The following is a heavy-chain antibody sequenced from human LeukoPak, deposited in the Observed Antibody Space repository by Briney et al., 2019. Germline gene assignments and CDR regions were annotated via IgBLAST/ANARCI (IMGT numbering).Heavy chain of an antibody. CDR3: ARETGELVNWFDP. CDR1: GFTFSSYG. J-gene: IGHJ5*02. CDR2: ISYDGSNK. Sequence: PGKSLRLSCAASGFTFSSYGMHWVRQAPGKGLEWVAVISYDGSNKYYADSVKGRFTISRDNSKNTLYLQMNSLRAEDTAVYYCARETGELVNWFDPWGQGTLVTVSS. D-gene: IGHD4-17*01. V-gene: IGHV3-30*03.